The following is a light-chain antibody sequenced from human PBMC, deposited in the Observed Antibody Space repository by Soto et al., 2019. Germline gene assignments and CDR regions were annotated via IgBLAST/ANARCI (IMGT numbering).Light chain of an antibody. CDR2: GAA. J-gene: IGKJ2*01. Sequence: EIVLTQSPGTLSLSPGERATLSCRASQSVSSSHLAWYQQKPGRAPRLLIYGAASRATGIPDRFSGSGSGTDLTLTISRREPEDVAVYYCQQYANSQGYMFGQGTKLESK. CDR1: QSVSSSH. V-gene: IGKV3-20*01. CDR3: QQYANSQGYM.